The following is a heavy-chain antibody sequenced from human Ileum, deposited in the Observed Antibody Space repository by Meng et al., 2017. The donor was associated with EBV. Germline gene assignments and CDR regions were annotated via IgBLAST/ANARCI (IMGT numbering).Heavy chain of an antibody. J-gene: IGHJ4*02. D-gene: IGHD1-26*01. Sequence: LVQSGAEVKKPGDSVQVSCKASGYTFRNYGISWLRQAPGQGLEWMGWISAYNGNTNYAQNLQGRVTMTTDTSTGTAYMEVRSLRSDDTAVYYCARAGNGGSYYFTYWGQGTLVTVSS. CDR3: ARAGNGGSYYFTY. CDR2: ISAYNGNT. CDR1: GYTFRNYG. V-gene: IGHV1-18*01.